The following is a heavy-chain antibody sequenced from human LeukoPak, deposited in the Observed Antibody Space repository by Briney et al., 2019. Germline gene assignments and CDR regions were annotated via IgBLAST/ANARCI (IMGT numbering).Heavy chain of an antibody. D-gene: IGHD1-7*01. CDR3: AREITGTTGGNWFDP. V-gene: IGHV1-18*01. J-gene: IGHJ5*01. CDR2: ISAYNGNT. Sequence: ASVKVSCKASGYTFTSYGISWVRQAPRQGLEWMGWISAYNGNTNYAQKLQGRVTMTTDTSTSTAYMELRSLRSDDTAVYYCAREITGTTGGNWFDPWGQGTLVTVSS. CDR1: GYTFTSYG.